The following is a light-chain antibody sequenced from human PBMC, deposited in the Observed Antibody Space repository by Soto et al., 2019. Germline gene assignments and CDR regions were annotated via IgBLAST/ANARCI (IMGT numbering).Light chain of an antibody. Sequence: EIVLTQSPATLSLSPGERATLSCRASQSVTSNLAWYQHTPGQSPRLLISGASSGATGLPSRFSGSGSGTDFTLTINSLQSEDAAVYYCQQYHHWPVTFGGGTKVDIK. J-gene: IGKJ4*01. CDR2: GAS. V-gene: IGKV3-15*01. CDR1: QSVTSN. CDR3: QQYHHWPVT.